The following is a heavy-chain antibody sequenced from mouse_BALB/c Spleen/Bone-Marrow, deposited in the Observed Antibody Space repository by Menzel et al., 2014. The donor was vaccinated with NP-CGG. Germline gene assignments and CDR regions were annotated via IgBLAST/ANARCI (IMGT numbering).Heavy chain of an antibody. CDR1: GFTFTDYY. V-gene: IGHV7-3*02. CDR2: IRNKANGYTT. Sequence: EVKLMESGGGLVQPGGSLRLSCATSGFTFTDYYMSWVRQPPGKALEWLGFIRNKANGYTTEYSVSVKGRFTISRDNSQSFLYLQMITLRAEDSATYYCARGGNDLDYWGQGTTPTVSS. CDR3: ARGGNDLDY. J-gene: IGHJ2*01. D-gene: IGHD2-3*01.